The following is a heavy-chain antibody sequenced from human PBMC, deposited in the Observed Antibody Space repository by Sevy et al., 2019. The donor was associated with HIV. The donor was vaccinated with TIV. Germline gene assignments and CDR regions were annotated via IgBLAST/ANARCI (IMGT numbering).Heavy chain of an antibody. CDR3: AKDLMLELHPRYYYYGMDV. Sequence: GGSLRLSCAASGFTFSSYGMHWVRQAPGKGLEWVAVISYDGSNKYYADSVKGRFTISRDNSKNTLYLQMNSLRAEETAVYYCAKDLMLELHPRYYYYGMDVWGQGTTVTVSS. CDR2: ISYDGSNK. D-gene: IGHD1-7*01. J-gene: IGHJ6*02. V-gene: IGHV3-30*18. CDR1: GFTFSSYG.